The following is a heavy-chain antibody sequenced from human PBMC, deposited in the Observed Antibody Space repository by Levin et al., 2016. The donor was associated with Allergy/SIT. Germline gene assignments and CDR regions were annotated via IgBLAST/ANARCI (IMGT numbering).Heavy chain of an antibody. J-gene: IGHJ4*02. Sequence: ASVKVSCKASGYTFSSYGFSWVRQVPGQGLEWMGWINAYNGDTKYAQKFQERVTMTTDTSTNTVYMDLRSLRFDDTAVYYCARDTTGAAGHLFDYWGQGALVTVSS. CDR1: GYTFSSYG. CDR3: ARDTTGAAGHLFDY. D-gene: IGHD1-1*01. V-gene: IGHV1-18*01. CDR2: INAYNGDT.